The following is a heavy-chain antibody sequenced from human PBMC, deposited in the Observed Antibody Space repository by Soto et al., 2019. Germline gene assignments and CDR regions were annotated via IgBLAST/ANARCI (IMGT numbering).Heavy chain of an antibody. J-gene: IGHJ5*02. CDR1: VFPFSRYS. CDR3: ARESRFLEWLSLNWFDP. Sequence: PGGSLTPSSVAFVFPFSRYSMNWAPQAPGKGLEWVSYISSSSSTIYYADSVKGRFTISRDNAKNSLYLQMNSLRDEDTAVYYCARESRFLEWLSLNWFDPWGQGT. CDR2: ISSSSSTI. V-gene: IGHV3-48*02. D-gene: IGHD3-3*01.